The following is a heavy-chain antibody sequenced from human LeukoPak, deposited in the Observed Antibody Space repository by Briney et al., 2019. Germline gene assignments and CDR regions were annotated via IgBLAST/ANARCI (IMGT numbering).Heavy chain of an antibody. CDR1: GYRFTTYW. CDR2: IYPGDSDT. D-gene: IGHD3-22*01. V-gene: IGHV5-51*01. CDR3: ARQDNSGYWSFDY. Sequence: GESLKISCKVSGYRFTTYWIGWVRQMPGKGLEWMGVIYPGDSDTRYSPSFQGQVTISGDKSISTAYLQWSSLKASDTAMYYCARQDNSGYWSFDYWGQGTLVTVSS. J-gene: IGHJ4*02.